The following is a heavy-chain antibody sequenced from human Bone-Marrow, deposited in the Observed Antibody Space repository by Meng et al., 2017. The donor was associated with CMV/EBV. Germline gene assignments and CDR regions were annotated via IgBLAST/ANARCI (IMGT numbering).Heavy chain of an antibody. CDR1: GYTITDYY. CDR3: ARGGFDY. Sequence: QEQLGHSGAEKKKRRASGKVYCKASGYTITDYYRHWVRQAPGQRFQWMGWINPNDDTNYAQNFQGRVTMTRDMSINTIYMELSRLTSDDTAVYYCARGGFDYWGQGTLVTVSS. J-gene: IGHJ4*02. CDR2: INPNDDT. V-gene: IGHV1-2*02. D-gene: IGHD3-16*01.